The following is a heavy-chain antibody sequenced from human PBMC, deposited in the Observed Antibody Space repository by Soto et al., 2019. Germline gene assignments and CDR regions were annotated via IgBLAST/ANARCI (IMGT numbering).Heavy chain of an antibody. CDR2: ISYDGSNK. CDR3: AKDSSIAARPNYFDY. Sequence: GGSLRLSCAASGFTFSSYGMHWVRQAPGKGLEWVAVISYDGSNKYYADSVKGRFTISRDNSKNTLYLQMNSLRAEDTAVYYCAKDSSIAARPNYFDYWGQGTLVTVSS. D-gene: IGHD6-6*01. CDR1: GFTFSSYG. J-gene: IGHJ4*02. V-gene: IGHV3-30*18.